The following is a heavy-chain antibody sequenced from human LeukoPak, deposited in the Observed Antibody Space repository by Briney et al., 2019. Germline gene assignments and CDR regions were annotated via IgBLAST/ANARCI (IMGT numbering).Heavy chain of an antibody. J-gene: IGHJ6*02. CDR2: ISGSGGST. CDR1: GFTFSNYA. Sequence: GVSLRLSCAASGFTFSNYAMSWVRQAPGKGLEWVSTISGSGGSTFYADSAKGRFTISRDNSRNTLYLQMNSLRAEDTAIYYCAKDDYSYYAMDVWGRGTTVTVSS. CDR3: AKDDYSYYAMDV. V-gene: IGHV3-23*01.